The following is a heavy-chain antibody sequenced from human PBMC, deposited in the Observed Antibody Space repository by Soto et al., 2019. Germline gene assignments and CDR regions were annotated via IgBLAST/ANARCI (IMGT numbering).Heavy chain of an antibody. CDR2: IWYDGSNK. CDR3: ARESTYYDFWSGYHSPPYYYYGMDV. CDR1: GFTFSSYV. J-gene: IGHJ6*02. D-gene: IGHD3-3*01. Sequence: GGSLRLSCAASGFTFSSYVMHWVRQSPGKGLEWVAVIWYDGSNKYYADSVKGRFTISRDNSKNTLYLQMNSLRAEDTAVYYCARESTYYDFWSGYHSPPYYYYGMDVWGQGTTVTVSS. V-gene: IGHV3-33*01.